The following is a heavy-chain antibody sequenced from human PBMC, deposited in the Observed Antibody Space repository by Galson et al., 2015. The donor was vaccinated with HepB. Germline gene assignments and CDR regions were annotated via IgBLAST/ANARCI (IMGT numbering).Heavy chain of an antibody. D-gene: IGHD2-15*01. Sequence: SVKVSCKASGYTFSNYAMNWVRQAPGQGLEWMGGINTNTGNPTYAQGFIGRFVFSLDTSVSTAWLQISSLQAEDNAVYYCARNRGPGSHFFDSWGQGTLVTVSS. V-gene: IGHV7-4-1*02. CDR3: ARNRGPGSHFFDS. CDR1: GYTFSNYA. CDR2: INTNTGNP. J-gene: IGHJ4*02.